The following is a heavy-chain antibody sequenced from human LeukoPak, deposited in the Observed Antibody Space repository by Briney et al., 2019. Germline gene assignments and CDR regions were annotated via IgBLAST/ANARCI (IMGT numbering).Heavy chain of an antibody. CDR1: GYTLTELS. CDR2: FDPEDGET. D-gene: IGHD6-13*01. CDR3: ATAAAGRYDY. V-gene: IGHV1-24*01. Sequence: ASVKVSCKVSGYTLTELSMHWVRQAPGKGLEWMGGFDPEDGETIYAQKFQGRVTITEDTSTDTAYMELGSLRSEDTAVYYCATAAAGRYDYWGQGTLVTVSS. J-gene: IGHJ4*02.